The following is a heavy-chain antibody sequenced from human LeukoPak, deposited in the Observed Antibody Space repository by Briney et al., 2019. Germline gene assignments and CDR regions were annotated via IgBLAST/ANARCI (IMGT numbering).Heavy chain of an antibody. CDR2: IETSGTA. V-gene: IGHV4-61*02. CDR1: GGSISTGSYY. CDR3: AREAAVYSNSWYESNAKRGYYYYYMDV. J-gene: IGHJ6*03. Sequence: PSETLSLTCTVSGGSISTGSYYWTWMRQPAGKGLEWIGRIETSGTASYSPSLKSRVTISVDTSKNQFSLKLSSVTAADTAVYYCAREAAVYSNSWYESNAKRGYYYYYMDVWGKGTTVTVSS. D-gene: IGHD6-13*01.